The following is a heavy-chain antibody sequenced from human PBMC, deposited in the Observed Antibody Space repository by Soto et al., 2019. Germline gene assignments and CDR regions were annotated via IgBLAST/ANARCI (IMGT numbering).Heavy chain of an antibody. J-gene: IGHJ4*02. D-gene: IGHD3-22*01. V-gene: IGHV4-31*03. CDR2: IYYSGST. Sequence: SETLSLTCTVSGGSISSGGYYWSWIRQHPGKGLEWIGYIYYSGSTCYNPSLKSRVTISVDTSKNQFSLKLSSVTAADTAVYYCARVDWNSGYYLLLFDYWGQGTLVTVSS. CDR1: GGSISSGGYY. CDR3: ARVDWNSGYYLLLFDY.